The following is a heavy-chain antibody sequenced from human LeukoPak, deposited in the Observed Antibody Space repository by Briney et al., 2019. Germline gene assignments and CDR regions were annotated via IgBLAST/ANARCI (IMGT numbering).Heavy chain of an antibody. D-gene: IGHD1-26*01. CDR1: GFTFSSYG. Sequence: PGGSLRLSCAASGFTFSSYGMHWVRQAPGKGLEWVAFIRYDGSNKYYADSVKGRFTISRDNSKNTLYLQMNSLRAEDTAVYYCARVGAKRRWFDAFDIWGQGTMVTVSS. V-gene: IGHV3-30*02. CDR2: IRYDGSNK. CDR3: ARVGAKRRWFDAFDI. J-gene: IGHJ3*02.